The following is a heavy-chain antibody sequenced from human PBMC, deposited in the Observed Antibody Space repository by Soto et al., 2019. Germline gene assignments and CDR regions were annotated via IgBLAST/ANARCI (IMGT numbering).Heavy chain of an antibody. V-gene: IGHV1-18*01. CDR3: ARISARRNDFDV. CDR1: NYLFGAFG. J-gene: IGHJ3*01. Sequence: QVQLVQSGAEVKNPGASVKVSCQASNYLFGAFGISWVRQAPGQGLEWMGWITPYNGNTHYAEKLQDRVTMTADKSTTTAYMEVRRLTSDDTAVYFCARISARRNDFDVWSQGTVVTVSS. CDR2: ITPYNGNT.